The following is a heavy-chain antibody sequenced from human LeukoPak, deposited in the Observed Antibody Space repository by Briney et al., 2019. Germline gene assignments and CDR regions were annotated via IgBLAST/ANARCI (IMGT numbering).Heavy chain of an antibody. J-gene: IGHJ4*02. CDR2: IWYDGSNK. V-gene: IGHV3-33*06. CDR1: GFTFGSYG. CDR3: AKDVGYCSGGSCYASYYFDY. D-gene: IGHD2-15*01. Sequence: GRSLRLSCAASGFTFGSYGMHWVRQAPGKGLEWVAVIWYDGSNKYYADSVKGRFTISRDNSKNTLYLQMNSLRAEDTAVYYCAKDVGYCSGGSCYASYYFDYWGQGTLVTVSS.